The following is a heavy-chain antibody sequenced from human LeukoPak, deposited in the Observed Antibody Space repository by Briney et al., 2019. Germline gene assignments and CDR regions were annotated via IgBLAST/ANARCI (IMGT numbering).Heavy chain of an antibody. CDR3: ARDVYDSSGFHLPFDY. V-gene: IGHV3-21*01. CDR1: GFTSSSYS. CDR2: ISSSSSYI. Sequence: PGGSLRLSCAASGFTSSSYSMNWVRQAPGKGLEWVSSISSSSSYIYYADSVKGRFTISRDNAKNSLYLQMNSLRAEDTAVYYCARDVYDSSGFHLPFDYWGQGTLVTVSS. D-gene: IGHD3-22*01. J-gene: IGHJ4*02.